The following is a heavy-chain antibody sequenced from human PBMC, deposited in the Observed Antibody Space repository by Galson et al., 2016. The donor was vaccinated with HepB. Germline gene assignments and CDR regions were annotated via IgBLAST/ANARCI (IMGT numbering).Heavy chain of an antibody. J-gene: IGHJ4*02. CDR3: ARFTQEWLNRVYYFDY. D-gene: IGHD6-19*01. CDR1: GFTFRSYW. V-gene: IGHV3-23*01. CDR2: ISGDGGST. Sequence: SLRLSCAASGFTFRSYWMSWVRQAPGKGLEWVSAISGDGGSTYYAGSVQGRFTSSRDRSTNTMYLQMNSLRTDDTAVYYCARFTQEWLNRVYYFDYWGQGTRVTVSS.